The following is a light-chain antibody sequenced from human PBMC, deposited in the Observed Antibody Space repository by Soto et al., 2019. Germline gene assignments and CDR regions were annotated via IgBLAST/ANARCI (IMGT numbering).Light chain of an antibody. Sequence: EIVLTQSPGTLSLSPGERATLSCRASQSVSANYLAWYQQKPGQAPRFLIYGASSRATGLPDRFSGSGSGTDFTLTISRLEPEDFAVYSWQQDGSSPPTFGQGAKVEIK. CDR2: GAS. J-gene: IGKJ1*01. CDR1: QSVSANY. CDR3: QQDGSSPPT. V-gene: IGKV3-20*01.